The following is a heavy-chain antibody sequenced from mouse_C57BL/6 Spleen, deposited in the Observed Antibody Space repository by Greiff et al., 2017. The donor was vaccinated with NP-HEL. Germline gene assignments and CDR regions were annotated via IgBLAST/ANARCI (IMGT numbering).Heavy chain of an antibody. D-gene: IGHD2-5*01. Sequence: EVQGVESGGGLVQPGGSLSLSCAASGFTFTDYYMSWVRQPPGKALEWLGFIRNKANGYTTEYSASVKGRFTISRDNSQSILYLQMNALRAEDSATYYCASPSYYSTYYYAMDYWGQGTSVTVSS. CDR3: ASPSYYSTYYYAMDY. CDR2: IRNKANGYTT. V-gene: IGHV7-3*01. CDR1: GFTFTDYY. J-gene: IGHJ4*01.